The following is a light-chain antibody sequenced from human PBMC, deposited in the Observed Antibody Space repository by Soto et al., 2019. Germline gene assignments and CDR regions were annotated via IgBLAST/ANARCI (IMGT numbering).Light chain of an antibody. Sequence: PGERATLSCRASQSVSSSYLAWYQKKPGQAPRLLIYGASSRATGIPDRFSVSGSGTDFALTISRLDPEDFAVYYCQQYDTSIWAYTFGQGTKLEIK. CDR1: QSVSSSY. V-gene: IGKV3-20*01. CDR3: QQYDTSIWAYT. J-gene: IGKJ2*01. CDR2: GAS.